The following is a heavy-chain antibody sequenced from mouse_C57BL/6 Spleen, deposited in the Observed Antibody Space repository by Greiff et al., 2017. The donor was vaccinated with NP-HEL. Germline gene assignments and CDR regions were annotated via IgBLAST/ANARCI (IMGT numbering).Heavy chain of an antibody. V-gene: IGHV1-55*01. CDR1: GYTFTSYW. CDR2: IYPGSGST. CDR3: ARTLTGTGWYCDV. J-gene: IGHJ1*03. D-gene: IGHD4-1*01. Sequence: VQLQQSGAELVKPGASVKMSCKASGYTFTSYWITWVKQRPGQGLEWIGDIYPGSGSTNYNEKFKSKATLTVDTSSSTAYMQLSSLTSEDSAVYYCARTLTGTGWYCDVWGTRTTVTVSS.